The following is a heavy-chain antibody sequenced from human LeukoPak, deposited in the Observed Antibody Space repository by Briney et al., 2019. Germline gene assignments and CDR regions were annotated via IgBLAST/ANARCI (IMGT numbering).Heavy chain of an antibody. CDR1: GYTFTSYG. Sequence: GASVKVSCKASGYTFTSYGISWVRQAPGQGLEWMGWISAYNGNTNYAQKLQGRVTMTTDTSTSTAYMELRSLRSDDTAVYYCAREVLEWRTPHYYMDVWGKGTMVTVSS. CDR2: ISAYNGNT. CDR3: AREVLEWRTPHYYMDV. V-gene: IGHV1-18*01. D-gene: IGHD3-3*01. J-gene: IGHJ6*03.